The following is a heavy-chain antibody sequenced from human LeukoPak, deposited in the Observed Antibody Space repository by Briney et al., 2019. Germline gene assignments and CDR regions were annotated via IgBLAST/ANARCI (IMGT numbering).Heavy chain of an antibody. V-gene: IGHV3-7*01. D-gene: IGHD4-17*01. J-gene: IGHJ4*02. CDR1: GFTFSSYW. CDR3: ASDGDYGEGNY. CDR2: IKQDGSEK. Sequence: PGGSLRLSCAASGFTFSSYWMSWVRQAPGKGLEGVANIKQDGSEKYYVDSVKGRFTISRDNAKNSLYLQMNSLRAEDTAVYYCASDGDYGEGNYWGQGTLVTVSS.